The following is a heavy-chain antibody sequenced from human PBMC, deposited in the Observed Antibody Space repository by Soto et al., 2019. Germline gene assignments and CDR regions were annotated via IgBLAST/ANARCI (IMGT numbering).Heavy chain of an antibody. CDR2: ISGSAGSSGP. D-gene: IGHD2-2*01. CDR1: GFTFSTYT. J-gene: IGHJ4*02. V-gene: IGHV3-23*01. CDR3: AKARCSTANCYVPEY. Sequence: WGSLRLSCVASGFTFSTYTMSWVRQAQGKGLEWVSVISGSAGSSGPSYADSVQGRFSISRDNARNTLYLQMNSLRGEDTAMYYCAKARCSTANCYVPEYWGQGTRVTVSS.